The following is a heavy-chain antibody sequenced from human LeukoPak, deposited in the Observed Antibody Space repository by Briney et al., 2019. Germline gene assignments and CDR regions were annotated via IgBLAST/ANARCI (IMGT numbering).Heavy chain of an antibody. CDR2: IYSGGST. Sequence: GGSLRLSCAASGFTVSSNYMSWVRQAPGKGLKWFSVIYSGGSTYYADSVKGRFTISRDNSKNTLYLQMNSLRAEDTAVYYCARSPKSRYGSWSGHFDYWGQGTLVTVSS. V-gene: IGHV3-53*01. CDR3: ARSPKSRYGSWSGHFDY. J-gene: IGHJ4*02. CDR1: GFTVSSNY. D-gene: IGHD3-10*01.